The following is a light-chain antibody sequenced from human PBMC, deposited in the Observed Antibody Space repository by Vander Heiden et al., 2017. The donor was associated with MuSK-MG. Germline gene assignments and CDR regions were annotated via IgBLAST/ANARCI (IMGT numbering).Light chain of an antibody. CDR1: QSISSF. CDR3: QQSDRTPPT. Sequence: DIQMTQSPASLSASVGDRVTITCRASQSISSFLNWYQHKPGKAPKLLIYAASSLQSGVPSRFSGSGSGTDFTLTITRRQPEDFATYYCQQSDRTPPTFGLGTKVEIK. CDR2: AAS. J-gene: IGKJ1*01. V-gene: IGKV1-39*01.